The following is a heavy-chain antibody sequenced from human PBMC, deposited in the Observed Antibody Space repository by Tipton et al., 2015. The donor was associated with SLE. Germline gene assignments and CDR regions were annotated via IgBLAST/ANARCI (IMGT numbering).Heavy chain of an antibody. J-gene: IGHJ3*01. CDR2: IIPSLGMP. D-gene: IGHD4-17*01. CDR3: ATPLTTVTTGAFDV. CDR1: GGTLSSSA. V-gene: IGHV1-69*05. Sequence: QSGAEVKKPGSSVKVSCKASGGTLSSSAISWVRQAPGQGLEWMGGIIPSLGMPNYSQKFQGRLTISTDESTSTAYMDLSSLRSEDTAIYYCATPLTTVTTGAFDVWGQGTMVTVS.